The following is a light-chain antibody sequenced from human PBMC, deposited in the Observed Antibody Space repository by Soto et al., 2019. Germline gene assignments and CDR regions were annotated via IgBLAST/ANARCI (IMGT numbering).Light chain of an antibody. CDR1: QSVSSK. CDR3: QQYDNGHTIR. CDR2: GAS. V-gene: IGKV3-15*01. Sequence: EIAMTHTPATLYVSTLYIATLSFRSSQSVSSKLAWYQQKPGQAPRLLIYGASTRATGIQARFSGSGSGTEFTLTISSLQSEDFAVYYCQQYDNGHTIRFGQGTRPEIK. J-gene: IGKJ5*01.